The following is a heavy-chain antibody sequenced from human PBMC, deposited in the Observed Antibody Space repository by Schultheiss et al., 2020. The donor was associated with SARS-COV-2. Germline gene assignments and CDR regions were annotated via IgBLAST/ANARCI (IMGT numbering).Heavy chain of an antibody. CDR3: AKRSSSWYSEGWFDP. D-gene: IGHD6-13*01. J-gene: IGHJ5*02. CDR1: GFTFSSYG. V-gene: IGHV3-23*01. Sequence: GGSLRLSCAASGFTFSSYGMHWVRQAPGKGLEWVSAISGSGGSTYYADSVKGRFTISRDNSKNTLYLQMNSLRAEDTAVYYCAKRSSSWYSEGWFDPWGQGTLVTVSS. CDR2: ISGSGGST.